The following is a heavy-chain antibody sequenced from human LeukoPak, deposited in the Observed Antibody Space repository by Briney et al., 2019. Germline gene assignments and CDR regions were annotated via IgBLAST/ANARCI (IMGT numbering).Heavy chain of an antibody. CDR2: IYYSGST. V-gene: IGHV4-39*01. CDR3: ARGSTIFGVVDY. CDR1: GGSISSSSYY. D-gene: IGHD3-3*01. J-gene: IGHJ4*02. Sequence: SETLSLTCTVSGGSISSSSYYWGWIRQPPGKGLERIGSIYYSGSTYYNPSLKSRVTISVDTSKNQFSLKLSSVTAADTAVYYCARGSTIFGVVDYWGQGTLVTVSS.